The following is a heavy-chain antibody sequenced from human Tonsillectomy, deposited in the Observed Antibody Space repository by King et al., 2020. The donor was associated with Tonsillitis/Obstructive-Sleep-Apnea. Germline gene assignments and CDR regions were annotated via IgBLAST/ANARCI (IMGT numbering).Heavy chain of an antibody. V-gene: IGHV1-2*04. CDR1: GYTFTGYY. D-gene: IGHD3-22*01. J-gene: IGHJ4*02. CDR3: AREEYYYDSSGLDY. CDR2: INPNCGGT. Sequence: QLVQSGAEVKKPGASVKVSCKASGYTFTGYYIHWVRQAPGQGLEWMGWINPNCGGTNYAQKFQGWITMTRDTSISTAYMELSRLRSDDTAVYYCAREEYYYDSSGLDYWGQGTLVTVSS.